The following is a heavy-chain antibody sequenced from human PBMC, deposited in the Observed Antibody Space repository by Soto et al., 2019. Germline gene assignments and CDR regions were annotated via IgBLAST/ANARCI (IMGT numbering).Heavy chain of an antibody. CDR2: IDSNGGST. CDR3: TKRTDSGVYNY. CDR1: GCTFSTTA. J-gene: IGHJ4*02. Sequence: GGSLRLSCTPSGCTFSTTALSWVRQAPGKGLEWVSFIDSNGGSTYYAGSVKGRFTISRDNSKKTLYLQMSGLRAEDTAVYYCTKRTDSGVYNYWGQGT. D-gene: IGHD6-19*01. V-gene: IGHV3-23*01.